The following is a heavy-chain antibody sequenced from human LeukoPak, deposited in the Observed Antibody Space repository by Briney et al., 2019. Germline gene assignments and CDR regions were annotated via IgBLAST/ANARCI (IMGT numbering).Heavy chain of an antibody. V-gene: IGHV4-4*07. D-gene: IGHD3-10*01. CDR3: AREDGAGTYYRDY. CDR2: IYTSGST. CDR1: GGSISGYY. Sequence: SETLSLTCTVSGGSISGYYWSWIRQPAGKGLEWIGRIYTSGSTNYNPSLKSRVTMSVDTSKNQFSLRLNSVTAADTAVYYCAREDGAGTYYRDYWGQGTLVIVSS. J-gene: IGHJ4*02.